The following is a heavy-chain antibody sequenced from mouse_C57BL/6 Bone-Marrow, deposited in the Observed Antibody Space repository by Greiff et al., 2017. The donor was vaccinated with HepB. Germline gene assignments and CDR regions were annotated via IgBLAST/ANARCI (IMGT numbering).Heavy chain of an antibody. CDR1: GFNIKDDF. D-gene: IGHD2-4*01. Sequence: EVQLQQSGAELVRPGASVTLSCTASGFNIKDDFMHWVKQRPEQGLEWIGWIDPENGDTEYASKFQGKATITADTSSNTAYLQLSSLTSEDTAVYYCTTGGYYDYGYAMDYWGQGTSVTVSS. CDR3: TTGGYYDYGYAMDY. J-gene: IGHJ4*01. V-gene: IGHV14-4*01. CDR2: IDPENGDT.